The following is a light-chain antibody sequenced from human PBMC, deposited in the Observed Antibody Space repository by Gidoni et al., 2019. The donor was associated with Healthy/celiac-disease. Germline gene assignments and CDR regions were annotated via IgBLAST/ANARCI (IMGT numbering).Light chain of an antibody. CDR2: EVS. CDR1: SSDVGGYNY. CDR3: SFRRV. J-gene: IGLJ2*01. V-gene: IGLV2-8*01. Sequence: QSALTQPPSASGSPGQSVTISCTGTSSDVGGYNYVSWYQQHPGKAPKLMIYEVSKRPSGVPDRFSGSKSGNTASLTVSGLQAEDEADYYCSFRRVFGGGTKLTVL.